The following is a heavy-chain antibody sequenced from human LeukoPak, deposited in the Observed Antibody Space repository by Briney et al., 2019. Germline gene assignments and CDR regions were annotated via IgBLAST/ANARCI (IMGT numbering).Heavy chain of an antibody. J-gene: IGHJ3*02. CDR3: ARVRAAVLMDAFDI. CDR2: IIPIFGTA. D-gene: IGHD6-13*01. V-gene: IGHV1-69*13. CDR1: GGTFSSYA. Sequence: GASVKVSCKASGGTFSSYAISWVRQAPGQGLEWMGGIIPIFGTANYAQKFQGRVTITADESTSTAYMELSSLRSEDTAVYYCARVRAAVLMDAFDIWGQGTMVTVSS.